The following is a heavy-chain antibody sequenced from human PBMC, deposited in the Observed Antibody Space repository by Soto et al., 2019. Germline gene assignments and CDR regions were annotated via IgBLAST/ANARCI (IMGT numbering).Heavy chain of an antibody. CDR1: GFTFSSYG. Sequence: QVQLVESGGGVVQPGRSLRLSCAASGFTFSSYGMHWVRQAPGKGLEWVAVISYDGSNKYYADSVKGRFTISRDNSKNTLYLQMNSLRAEDTAVYYCANDFWSGYYTEESSTADYWGQGTLVTVSS. V-gene: IGHV3-30*18. CDR2: ISYDGSNK. J-gene: IGHJ4*02. D-gene: IGHD3-3*01. CDR3: ANDFWSGYYTEESSTADY.